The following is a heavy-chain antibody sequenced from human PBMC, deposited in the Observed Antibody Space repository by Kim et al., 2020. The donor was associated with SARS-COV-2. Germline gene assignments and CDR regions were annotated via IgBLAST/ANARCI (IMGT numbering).Heavy chain of an antibody. CDR2: INPNSGGT. J-gene: IGHJ6*02. V-gene: IGHV1-2*06. CDR3: ARGGTRYSYGYYYYYGMDV. Sequence: ASVKVSCKASGYTFTGYYMHWVRQAPGQGLEWMGRINPNSGGTNYAQKFQGRVTMTRDTSISTAYMELSRLRSDDTAVYYCARGGTRYSYGYYYYYGMDVWGQGTTVTVSS. CDR1: GYTFTGYY. D-gene: IGHD5-18*01.